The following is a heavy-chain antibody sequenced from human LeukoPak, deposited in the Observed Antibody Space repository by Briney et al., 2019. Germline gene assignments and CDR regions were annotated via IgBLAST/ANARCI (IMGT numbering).Heavy chain of an antibody. V-gene: IGHV4-59*11. J-gene: IGHJ1*01. Sequence: SETLSLTCTVSGGSLEGLYWSWIRQSPEKGLEWIGNVFHTGVTSYNLSLKSRVTISVDTSRNQFSLTMTSMTAADTAIYYCTRGGGSGYYFGIPRYYFDARGQGVLVTVSS. D-gene: IGHD3-22*01. CDR2: VFHTGVT. CDR3: TRGGGSGYYFGIPRYYFDA. CDR1: GGSLEGLY.